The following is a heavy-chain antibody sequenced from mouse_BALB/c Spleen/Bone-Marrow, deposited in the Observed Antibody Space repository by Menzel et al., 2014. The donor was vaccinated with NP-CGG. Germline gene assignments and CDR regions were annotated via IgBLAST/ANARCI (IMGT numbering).Heavy chain of an antibody. CDR1: GFTFSSYA. CDR3: ARQGDGYFDY. V-gene: IGHV5-9-3*01. D-gene: IGHD2-3*01. CDR2: ISSGGSYT. J-gene: IGHJ2*01. Sequence: EVQRVESGGGLVKPGGSLKLSCAASGFTFSSYAMSWVRQTPEKRLEWVATISSGGSYTYYPDSVKGRFTISRDNAKNTLYLQMSSLRSEDTAIYYCARQGDGYFDYWGQGTTLTVSS.